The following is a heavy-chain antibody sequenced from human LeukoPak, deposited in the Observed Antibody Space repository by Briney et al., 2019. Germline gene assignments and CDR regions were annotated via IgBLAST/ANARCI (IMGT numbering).Heavy chain of an antibody. CDR1: GYSFTNYW. CDR2: TYPGDSDT. V-gene: IGHV5-51*01. CDR3: ARRYSLSSSFDY. D-gene: IGHD6-6*01. J-gene: IGHJ4*02. Sequence: PGESLKISCKGSGYSFTNYWIGWVRQTPGKGLEWMGITYPGDSDTRYSPSFQGQVTISVDKSISTAYLHWSSLKASDTAMYYCARRYSLSSSFDYWGQGALVIVSS.